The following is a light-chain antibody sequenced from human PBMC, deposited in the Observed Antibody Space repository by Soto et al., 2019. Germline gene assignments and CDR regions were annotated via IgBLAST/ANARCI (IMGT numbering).Light chain of an antibody. J-gene: IGKJ2*01. CDR1: QSISSW. Sequence: DIQMTQSPSTLSASVGDRVTITCRASQSISSWLAWYQQKPGKAPKLLIYDASSLESGVPSRFSGSGSGTELTLTISSRQPDDVATYYCQQYNIYSVTFGQGTKLEIK. V-gene: IGKV1-5*01. CDR2: DAS. CDR3: QQYNIYSVT.